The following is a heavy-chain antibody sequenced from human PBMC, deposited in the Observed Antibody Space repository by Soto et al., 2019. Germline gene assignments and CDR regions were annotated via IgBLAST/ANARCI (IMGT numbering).Heavy chain of an antibody. CDR3: ARATSELWLLGS. CDR2: IYYSGST. J-gene: IGHJ1*01. D-gene: IGHD5-18*01. Sequence: CWRGCRLLLGKRLEWIGYIYYSGSTNYNPSLKSRVTISVDTSKNQFSLKLSSVTAADTALYYCARATSELWLLGSWGHGTLGTVS. CDR1: C. V-gene: IGHV4-59*01.